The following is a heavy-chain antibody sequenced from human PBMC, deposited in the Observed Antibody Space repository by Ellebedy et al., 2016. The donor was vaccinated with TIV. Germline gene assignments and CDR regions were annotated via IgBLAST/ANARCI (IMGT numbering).Heavy chain of an antibody. CDR2: ISDSGSRT. V-gene: IGHV3-23*01. D-gene: IGHD2-21*02. CDR3: AKSRNGRATAGDN. CDR1: GFKFSSYA. Sequence: GESLKISXAASGFKFSSYAMSWVRQAPGRGLEWVSAISDSGSRTYYADSVKGRFTISRDNSRNTLYLQMDSLRAEDTGVYYCAKSRNGRATAGDNWGQGTLVTVSS. J-gene: IGHJ4*02.